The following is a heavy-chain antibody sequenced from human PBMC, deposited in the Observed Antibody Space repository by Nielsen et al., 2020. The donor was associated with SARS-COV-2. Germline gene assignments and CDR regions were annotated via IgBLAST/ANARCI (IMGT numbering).Heavy chain of an antibody. CDR3: TNWNDGY. D-gene: IGHD1-1*01. Sequence: GESLKISCVASGLPISNEWMHWVRQVPGQGLVWIARIEVDGRRTTYADSVRGRFTISRDNAKNSVYLQMNSLRAEDTAVYFCTNWNDGYWGQGTPVTVSS. V-gene: IGHV3-74*01. J-gene: IGHJ4*02. CDR1: GLPISNEW. CDR2: IEVDGRRT.